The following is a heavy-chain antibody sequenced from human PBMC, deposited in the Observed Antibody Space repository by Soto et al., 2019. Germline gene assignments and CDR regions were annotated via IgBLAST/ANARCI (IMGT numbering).Heavy chain of an antibody. CDR2: INYSGTT. V-gene: IGHV4-31*03. CDR3: ARDHKWDGMDV. CDR1: GGSFSSDSFI. Sequence: QVQLQESGPGLVKPSQTLSLTCSVSGGSFSSDSFIWSWVRQFPGKGLEWIGYINYSGTTYYNPSLMSRITMSVDTSKNQFSLNLSSVTAADTAVYYCARDHKWDGMDVWGQGTTVTVSS. J-gene: IGHJ6*02. D-gene: IGHD1-26*01.